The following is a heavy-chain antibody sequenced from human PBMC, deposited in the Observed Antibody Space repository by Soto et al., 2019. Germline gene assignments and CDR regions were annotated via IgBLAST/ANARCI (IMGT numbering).Heavy chain of an antibody. CDR1: GFTFSSYG. CDR3: ARAVGVGVVVAADPGVDNWFDP. D-gene: IGHD2-15*01. CDR2: ISYDGSNK. J-gene: IGHJ5*02. Sequence: SLRLSCAASGFTFSSYGMHWVRQAPGKGLEWVAVISYDGSNKYYADSVKGRFTISRDNPKNTLYLQMNSLRAEDTAVYYCARAVGVGVVVAADPGVDNWFDPWGQGTLVTVSS. V-gene: IGHV3-30*03.